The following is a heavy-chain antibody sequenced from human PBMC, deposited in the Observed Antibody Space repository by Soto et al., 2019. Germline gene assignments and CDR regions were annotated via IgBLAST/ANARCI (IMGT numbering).Heavy chain of an antibody. CDR3: ARAYGDYLDY. Sequence: SETLSLTCTVSGGSISSYYWSWIRQPPGKGLEWIGYIYYSGSTNYNPSLKSRVTISVDTSKNQFSLKLSSVTAADTAVYYCARAYGDYLDYWGQGNLVTVSS. V-gene: IGHV4-59*01. D-gene: IGHD4-17*01. J-gene: IGHJ4*02. CDR2: IYYSGST. CDR1: GGSISSYY.